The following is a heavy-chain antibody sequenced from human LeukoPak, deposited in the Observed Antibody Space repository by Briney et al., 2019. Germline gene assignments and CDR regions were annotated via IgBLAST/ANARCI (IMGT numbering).Heavy chain of an antibody. Sequence: PGESLKISCEGSGYSFTNYWIGWVRQMPGKGLEWMGIIYPGDSKTRYSPSFQGQVTISADKSISTAYLQWSSLKASDTAMYYCARAGRYGGTETNYFDYWGHGALVTVSS. CDR3: ARAGRYGGTETNYFDY. V-gene: IGHV5-51*01. CDR2: IYPGDSKT. J-gene: IGHJ4*01. CDR1: GYSFTNYW. D-gene: IGHD4-23*01.